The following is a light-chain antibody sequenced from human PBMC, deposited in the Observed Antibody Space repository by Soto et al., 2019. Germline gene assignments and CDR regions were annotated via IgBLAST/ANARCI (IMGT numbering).Light chain of an antibody. V-gene: IGLV4-69*01. CDR2: LNSDGSH. Sequence: QPVLTQSPSASASLGASVKLTCTLSSGHSSYAIAWHQQQPEKGPRYLMKLNSDGSHSKGDGIPDRFSGSSSGAERYLTISSLQSEDEADYSCQTWGTGIVIFGGGPKLTVL. CDR1: SGHSSYA. CDR3: QTWGTGIVI. J-gene: IGLJ2*01.